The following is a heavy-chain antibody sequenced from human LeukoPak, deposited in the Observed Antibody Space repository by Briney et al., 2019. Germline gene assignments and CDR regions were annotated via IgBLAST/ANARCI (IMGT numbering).Heavy chain of an antibody. V-gene: IGHV3-21*01. D-gene: IGHD3-3*01. J-gene: IGHJ5*02. CDR3: AGLHDFWSGYYRGLGNWFDP. Sequence: PGGSLRLSCAASGFTFSSYSMNWVRQAPGKGLEWVSSISSSSSYIYYADSVKGRFTISIDNAKNSLYLQMNSLRAEDTAVYYCAGLHDFWSGYYRGLGNWFDPWGQGTLVTVSS. CDR2: ISSSSSYI. CDR1: GFTFSSYS.